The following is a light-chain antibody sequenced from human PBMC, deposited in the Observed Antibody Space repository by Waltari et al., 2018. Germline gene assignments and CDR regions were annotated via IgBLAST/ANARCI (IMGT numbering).Light chain of an antibody. J-gene: IGKJ4*01. V-gene: IGKV2-28*01. CDR3: MQALETPLT. CDR2: LGS. CDR1: QSLLHINGYDY. Sequence: IVLLQSPLSLPVTPGEPASISCRSSQSLLHINGYDYFNWYLQKPGQSPQLLIYLGSNRASGVPDRFSGSGSGTDFTLKISRVEPEDVGVYFCMQALETPLTFGGGTRVEIK.